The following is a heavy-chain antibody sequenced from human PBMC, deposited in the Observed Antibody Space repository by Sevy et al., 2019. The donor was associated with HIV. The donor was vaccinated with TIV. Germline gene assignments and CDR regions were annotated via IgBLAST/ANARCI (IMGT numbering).Heavy chain of an antibody. Sequence: GGSLRLSCAASGFTFSKYSMSWVRQPPGKGLEWVSTLSFGCGEINYADSVKGRFTISIDNSKSSVYLQKNNLRPEDTAVYYCAREGCTKPHDYWGQGTLVTVSS. CDR3: AREGCTKPHDY. J-gene: IGHJ4*02. CDR2: LSFGCGEI. CDR1: GFTFSKYS. D-gene: IGHD2-8*01. V-gene: IGHV3-23*01.